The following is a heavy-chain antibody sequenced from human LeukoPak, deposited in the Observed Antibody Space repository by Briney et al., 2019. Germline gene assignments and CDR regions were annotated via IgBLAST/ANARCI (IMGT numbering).Heavy chain of an antibody. D-gene: IGHD2-2*01. CDR1: GFTFSSYS. CDR2: ISSSSSYI. CDR3: ARLKDIVVVPAAANDY. V-gene: IGHV3-21*01. J-gene: IGHJ4*02. Sequence: GGSLRLSCAASGFTFSSYSMNWVRQAPGKGLEWVSSISSSSSYIYYADSVKGRFTISRDNAKNSLYLQMNSLRAEDTAVYYCARLKDIVVVPAAANDYWGQGTLVTVSS.